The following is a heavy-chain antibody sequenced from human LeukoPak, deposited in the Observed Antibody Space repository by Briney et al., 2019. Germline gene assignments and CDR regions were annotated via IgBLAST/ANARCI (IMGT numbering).Heavy chain of an antibody. CDR1: GFTFSSYG. CDR2: IRYDGSNK. Sequence: GRSLRLSCAASGFTFSSYGMHWVRQAPGKGLEWVAFIRYDGSNKYYADSVKGRFTISRDNSKNTLYLQMNSLRAEDTAVYYCAKDLSHSSSSDYFDYWGQGTLVTVSS. CDR3: AKDLSHSSSSDYFDY. D-gene: IGHD6-6*01. J-gene: IGHJ4*02. V-gene: IGHV3-30*02.